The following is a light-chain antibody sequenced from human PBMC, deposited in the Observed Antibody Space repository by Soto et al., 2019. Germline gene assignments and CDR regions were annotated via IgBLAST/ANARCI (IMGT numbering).Light chain of an antibody. J-gene: IGKJ1*01. CDR2: EGS. CDR3: QQYRASPWT. V-gene: IGKV3D-20*01. CDR1: QSVCSSC. Sequence: EIVLTQSPATLSLSPGERATLSCGASQSVCSSCLAWYQQKSGLAPRLLIYEGSTRATGIPDRFVGSGSGTDFTLPISSREPEDCAVYYCQQYRASPWTFGQGTKVEIK.